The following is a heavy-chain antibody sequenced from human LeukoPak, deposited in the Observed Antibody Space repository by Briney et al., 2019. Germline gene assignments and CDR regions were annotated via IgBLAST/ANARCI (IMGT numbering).Heavy chain of an antibody. V-gene: IGHV3-74*01. CDR3: VRDSIAGRTSFES. CDR2: INGEGTRT. Sequence: GGSLRLSCAASRFTFSTFWMHWIRQAPGKGLVWASRINGEGTRTHYADSVKGRFTISRDNAKNTLYLQMDSLSTEDTAIYYCVRDSIAGRTSFESWGQGTLVTVSS. D-gene: IGHD1-26*01. CDR1: RFTFSTFW. J-gene: IGHJ4*02.